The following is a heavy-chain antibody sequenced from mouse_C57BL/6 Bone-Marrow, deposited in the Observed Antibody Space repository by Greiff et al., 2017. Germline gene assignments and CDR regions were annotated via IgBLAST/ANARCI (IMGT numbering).Heavy chain of an antibody. CDR2: IDPSDSYT. V-gene: IGHV1-50*01. CDR1: GYTFTSYW. J-gene: IGHJ3*01. D-gene: IGHD6-1*01. CDR3: ARSGATRAWFAY. Sequence: VQLQQPGAELVKPGASVKLSCKASGYTFTSYWMQWVKQRPGQGLEWIGEIDPSDSYTNYNQKFKGKATLTVDTSASTSDMQLSSLTSEDTAVYYGARSGATRAWFAYWGQGTLVTVSA.